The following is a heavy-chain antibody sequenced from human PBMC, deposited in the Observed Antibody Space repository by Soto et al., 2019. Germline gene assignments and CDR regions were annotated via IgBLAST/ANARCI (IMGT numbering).Heavy chain of an antibody. CDR1: GFTFNNYA. D-gene: IGHD3-3*01. CDR2: ISGSGGST. J-gene: IGHJ4*02. Sequence: QPGGSLRLSCAAPGFTFNNYAMSWVRQAPGKGLEWVSAISGSGGSTYYADSVKGRFTISRDNSKNTLYLQMSSLRAEDTAVYYCGKSTANFWTGFAYWGQGALVTVSS. V-gene: IGHV3-23*01. CDR3: GKSTANFWTGFAY.